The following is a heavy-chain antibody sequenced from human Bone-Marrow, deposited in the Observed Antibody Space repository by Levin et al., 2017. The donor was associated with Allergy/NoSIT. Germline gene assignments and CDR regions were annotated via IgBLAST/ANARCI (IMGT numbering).Heavy chain of an antibody. CDR1: GFTFSSYE. Sequence: GESLKISCAASGFTFSSYEMNWVRQAPGKGLEWVSYISSSGSTIYYADSVKGRFTISRDNAKNSLYLQMNSLRAEDTAVYYCARGLRREWLFPNWFDPWGQGTLVTVSS. CDR3: ARGLRREWLFPNWFDP. V-gene: IGHV3-48*03. D-gene: IGHD3-3*01. J-gene: IGHJ5*02. CDR2: ISSSGSTI.